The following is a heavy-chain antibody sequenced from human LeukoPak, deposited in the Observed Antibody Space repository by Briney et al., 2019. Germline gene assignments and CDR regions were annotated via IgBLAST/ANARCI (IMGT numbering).Heavy chain of an antibody. CDR2: ISGSGGST. Sequence: PGASLRLSCAASGFTFSSYAMRWVRQAPGKGLEWVSAISGSGGSTYYADSVKGRFTISRDNSKNTLYLQMNSLRAEDTAVYYCATPPSYYYDSSGYYKHTDYWGQGTLVTVSS. J-gene: IGHJ4*02. CDR1: GFTFSSYA. CDR3: ATPPSYYYDSSGYYKHTDY. D-gene: IGHD3-22*01. V-gene: IGHV3-23*01.